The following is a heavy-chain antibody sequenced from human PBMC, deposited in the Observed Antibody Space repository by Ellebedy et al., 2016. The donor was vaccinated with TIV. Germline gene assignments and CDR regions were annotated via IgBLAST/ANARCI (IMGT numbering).Heavy chain of an antibody. CDR2: ISDNGART. Sequence: GESLKISCAASGFTFNNYAMSWVRQAPGRGLEWVSSISDNGARTYYADSVKGRFTISRDNSKNTLYLQMSNLRAEDTAVYYCPKDREVRSHYYFDTWGQGTLVTVSS. CDR1: GFTFNNYA. D-gene: IGHD5-24*01. CDR3: PKDREVRSHYYFDT. V-gene: IGHV3-23*01. J-gene: IGHJ4*02.